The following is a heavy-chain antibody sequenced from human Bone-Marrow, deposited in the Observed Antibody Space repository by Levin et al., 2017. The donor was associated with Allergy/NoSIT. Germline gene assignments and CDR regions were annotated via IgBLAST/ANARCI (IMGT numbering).Heavy chain of an antibody. CDR2: ISTSSSYI. J-gene: IGHJ4*02. CDR3: ARERGGSYADY. D-gene: IGHD1-26*01. CDR1: GFDFSTSS. Sequence: GGSLRLSCATSGFDFSTSSMTWVRQAPGRGLQWVSTISTSSSYIYQADSVKGRFTISRDNAKKSLYLQMDSLRAEDTAVYYCARERGGSYADYWGQGTLVTVSS. V-gene: IGHV3-21*01.